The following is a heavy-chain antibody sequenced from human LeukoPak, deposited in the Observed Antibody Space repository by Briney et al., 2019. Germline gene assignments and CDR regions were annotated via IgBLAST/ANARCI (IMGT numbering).Heavy chain of an antibody. V-gene: IGHV1-2*02. CDR1: GYTFTGYY. CDR3: ARVERVRIAAPHGGGYYYYYGMDV. Sequence: ASVKVSCKASGYTFTGYYMHWVRQAPGQGLEWMGWINPNSGGTNYAQKFQGRVTMTRDTSISTAYMELSRLRSDDTAVYYCARVERVRIAAPHGGGYYYYYGMDVWGQGTTVTVSS. D-gene: IGHD6-6*01. J-gene: IGHJ6*02. CDR2: INPNSGGT.